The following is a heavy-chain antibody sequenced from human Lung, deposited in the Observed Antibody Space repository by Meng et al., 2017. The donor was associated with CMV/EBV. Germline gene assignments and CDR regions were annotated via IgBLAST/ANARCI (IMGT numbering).Heavy chain of an antibody. CDR3: ARGSGSPEH. V-gene: IGHV3-49*04. CDR1: GFTFGDYA. Sequence: GGSLRLXCTASGFTFGDYAMTWVRQAPGKRLEWIGFIRNRTRGGTTEYAASVKGRFSILRDDSKSIAYLQMDSVKIEDTGVYFCARGSGSPEHWGQGTRVTVYS. CDR2: IRNRTRGGTT. D-gene: IGHD3-10*01. J-gene: IGHJ1*01.